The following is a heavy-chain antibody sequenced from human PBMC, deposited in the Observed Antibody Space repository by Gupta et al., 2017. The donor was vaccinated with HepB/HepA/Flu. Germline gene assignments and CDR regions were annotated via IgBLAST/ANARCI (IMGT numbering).Heavy chain of an antibody. D-gene: IGHD2-2*01. J-gene: IGHJ6*02. Sequence: QVQLQQWGAGRLKPSETLSLTCAVYGGSFSGYYWSWIRQPPGKGLEWIGEINHSGSTNYNPSLKSRVTISVDTSKNQFSLKLSSVTAADTAVYYCARVYCSSTSCYYGMDVWGQGTTVTVSS. CDR1: GGSFSGYY. V-gene: IGHV4-34*01. CDR2: INHSGST. CDR3: ARVYCSSTSCYYGMDV.